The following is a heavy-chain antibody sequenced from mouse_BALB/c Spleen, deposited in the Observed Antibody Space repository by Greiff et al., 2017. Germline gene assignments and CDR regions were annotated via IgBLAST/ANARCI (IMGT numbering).Heavy chain of an antibody. CDR1: GYTFTSYY. J-gene: IGHJ4*01. CDR3: TRWGAMDY. CDR2: INPSNGGT. V-gene: IGHV1S81*02. Sequence: QFQLQQSGAELVKPGASVKLSCKASGYTFTSYYMYWVKQRPGQGLEWIGEINPSNGGTNFNEKFKSKATLTVDKSSSTAYMQLSSLTSEDSAVYYCTRWGAMDYWGQGTSVTVSS.